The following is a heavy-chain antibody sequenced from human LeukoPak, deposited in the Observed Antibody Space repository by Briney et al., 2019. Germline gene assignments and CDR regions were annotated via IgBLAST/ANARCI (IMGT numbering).Heavy chain of an antibody. J-gene: IGHJ6*02. CDR1: GGSISSYY. Sequence: SETLSLTCTVSGGSISSYYWSWIRQPPGKGLEWIGYIYYSGSTNYNPSLKSRVTISVDTSKNQFSLKLSSVTAADTAVYYCARVRVARGYYYYYGMDVWGQGTTVTVSS. CDR2: IYYSGST. CDR3: ARVRVARGYYYYYGMDV. V-gene: IGHV4-59*01. D-gene: IGHD2-15*01.